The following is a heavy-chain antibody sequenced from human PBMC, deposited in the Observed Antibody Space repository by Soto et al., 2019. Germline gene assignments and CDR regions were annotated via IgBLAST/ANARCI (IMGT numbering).Heavy chain of an antibody. Sequence: ASVKVSCKASGYTFTIYAMHWVRQAPGQRLEWMGWINAGNGNTKYSQKFQGRVTITRDTSASTAYMELSSLRSEDTAVYYCARETIFGYMDVWGKGTTVTVSS. J-gene: IGHJ6*03. D-gene: IGHD3-3*01. CDR2: INAGNGNT. CDR1: GYTFTIYA. V-gene: IGHV1-3*01. CDR3: ARETIFGYMDV.